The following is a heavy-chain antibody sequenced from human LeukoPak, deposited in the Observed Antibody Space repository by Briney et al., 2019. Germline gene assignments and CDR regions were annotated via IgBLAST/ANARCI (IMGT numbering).Heavy chain of an antibody. Sequence: GGSLRLSCAASGFTVSSNYMSWVRQAPGKGLEWVSLIYSGGSTYYADSMKGRFAISRDNSKNTLYLEMNSLRAEDTAVYYCAGGYYSAPNYWGQGTLVTVSS. D-gene: IGHD2/OR15-2a*01. V-gene: IGHV3-66*01. CDR1: GFTVSSNY. CDR2: IYSGGST. J-gene: IGHJ4*02. CDR3: AGGYYSAPNY.